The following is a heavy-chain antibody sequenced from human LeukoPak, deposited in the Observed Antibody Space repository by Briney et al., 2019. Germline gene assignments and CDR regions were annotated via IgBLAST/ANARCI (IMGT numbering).Heavy chain of an antibody. Sequence: SETLSLTCTVSGGSINSYYWNWVRQSAAKGLDWVGRVYPTGRTDYNPSLKSRVTISVDRSNHQMSLTLNSVTAADTAVYFCARAGLVVPDVPLIDQYYYFLDVWGKGTAVTVSS. D-gene: IGHD2-21*02. CDR2: VYPTGRT. CDR3: ARAGLVVPDVPLIDQYYYFLDV. V-gene: IGHV4-4*07. J-gene: IGHJ6*03. CDR1: GGSINSYY.